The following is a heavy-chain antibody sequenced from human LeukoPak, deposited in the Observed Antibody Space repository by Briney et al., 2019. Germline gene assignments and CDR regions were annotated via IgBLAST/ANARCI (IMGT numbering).Heavy chain of an antibody. Sequence: SETLFLTCTVSGGSISSSSYYWGWIRQPPGKGLEWIGSIYYSGSTNYNPSLKSRVTISVDTSKNQFSLKLSSVTAADTAVYYCARNPVDIVATIDYFDYWGQGTLVTVSS. D-gene: IGHD5-12*01. J-gene: IGHJ4*02. V-gene: IGHV4-39*01. CDR2: IYYSGST. CDR1: GGSISSSSYY. CDR3: ARNPVDIVATIDYFDY.